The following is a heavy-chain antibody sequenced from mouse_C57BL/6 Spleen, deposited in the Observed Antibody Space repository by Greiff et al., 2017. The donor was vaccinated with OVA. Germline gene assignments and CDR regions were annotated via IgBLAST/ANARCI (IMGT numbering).Heavy chain of an antibody. J-gene: IGHJ4*01. CDR1: GYTFTDYY. V-gene: IGHV1-19*01. CDR3: ARKEGYYDHDGDAMDY. CDR2: INPYNGGT. Sequence: EVQLQQSGPVLVKPGASVKMSCKASGYTFTDYYMNWVKQSHGKSLEWIGVINPYNGGTSYNQKFKGKATLTVDKSSSTAYMELNSLTSEDSAVYYCARKEGYYDHDGDAMDYWGQGTSVTVSS. D-gene: IGHD2-4*01.